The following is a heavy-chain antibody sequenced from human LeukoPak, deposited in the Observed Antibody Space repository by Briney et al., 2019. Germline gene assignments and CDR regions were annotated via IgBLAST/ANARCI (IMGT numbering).Heavy chain of an antibody. CDR2: ISGGGTT. V-gene: IGHV3-23*01. D-gene: IGHD2-8*01. CDR1: GFTFSISA. Sequence: PGGSLRLSCAASGFTFSISAMKWVRQAPGKGLEWVSSISGGGTTYYADSVRGRFIISRDNSKNTLYLQMNSLRAEDTAVYYCARDDLVYTVHYGMDVWGQGTTVTVSS. CDR3: ARDDLVYTVHYGMDV. J-gene: IGHJ6*02.